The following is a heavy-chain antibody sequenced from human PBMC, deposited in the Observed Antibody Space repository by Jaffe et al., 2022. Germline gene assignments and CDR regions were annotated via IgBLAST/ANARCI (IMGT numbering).Heavy chain of an antibody. CDR2: INHSGST. D-gene: IGHD2-15*01. J-gene: IGHJ4*02. CDR1: GGSFSGYY. V-gene: IGHV4-34*01. Sequence: QVQLQQWGAGLLKPSETLSLTCAVYGGSFSGYYWSWIRQPPGKGLEWIGEINHSGSTNYNPSLKSRVTISVDTSKNQFSLKLSSVTAADTAVYYCARGRRGYSYFDYWGQGTLVTVSS. CDR3: ARGRRGYSYFDY.